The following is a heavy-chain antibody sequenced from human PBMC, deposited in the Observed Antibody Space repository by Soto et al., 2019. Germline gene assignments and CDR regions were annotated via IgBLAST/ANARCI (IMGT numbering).Heavy chain of an antibody. CDR3: ARVLYGSGSYYYYYYGMDV. CDR2: IYYSGST. Sequence: SETLSLTCTVSGGSVSSGSYYWSWIRQPPRKGLEWIGYIYYSGSTNYNPSLKSRVTISVDTSKNQFSLKLSSVTAADTAVYYCARVLYGSGSYYYYYYGMDVWGQGTTVTVSS. V-gene: IGHV4-61*01. J-gene: IGHJ6*02. CDR1: GGSVSSGSYY. D-gene: IGHD3-10*01.